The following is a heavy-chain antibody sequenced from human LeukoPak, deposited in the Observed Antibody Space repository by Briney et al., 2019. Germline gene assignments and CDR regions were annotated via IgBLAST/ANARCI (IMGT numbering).Heavy chain of an antibody. D-gene: IGHD2-2*01. V-gene: IGHV4-34*01. Sequence: SETLSLTCAVYGGSFSGYYWSWIRQPPGKGLEWIGEINHSGSTNYNPSLKSRVTISVDTSKNQFSLKLSSVTAADTAVYYCARHCSSTSCSRGFDYWGQGTLVTVSS. CDR1: GGSFSGYY. CDR2: INHSGST. J-gene: IGHJ4*02. CDR3: ARHCSSTSCSRGFDY.